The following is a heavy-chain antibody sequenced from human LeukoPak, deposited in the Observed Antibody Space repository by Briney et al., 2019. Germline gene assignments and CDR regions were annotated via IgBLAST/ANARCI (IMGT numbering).Heavy chain of an antibody. CDR3: ARGLGSRVGSSGGSCYL. J-gene: IGHJ5*02. D-gene: IGHD2-15*01. CDR2: INLDGSEK. CDR1: GFTFRDYR. Sequence: PGGSLRLSCAVSGFTFRDYRMAWVRQAPGKGLEWVANINLDGSEKDYVDSVKGRFTISRDNAKNSLYLQMNSLRAEDTAVYYCARGLGSRVGSSGGSCYLWGQGTLVTVSS. V-gene: IGHV3-7*01.